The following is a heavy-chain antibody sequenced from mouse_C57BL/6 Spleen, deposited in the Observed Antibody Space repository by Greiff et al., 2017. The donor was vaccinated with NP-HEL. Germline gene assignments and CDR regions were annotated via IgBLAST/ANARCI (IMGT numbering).Heavy chain of an antibody. CDR1: GFTFSDYG. CDR3: ARPFFYYAMDY. CDR2: ISSCSSTI. J-gene: IGHJ4*01. V-gene: IGHV5-17*01. Sequence: EVQGVESGGGLVKPGGSLKLSCAASGFTFSDYGMPWVRQAPEKGLEWVAYISSCSSTIYYADTVKGRFTISRDNAKKTLFLQMTSLRSEDTAMYYCARPFFYYAMDYWGQGTSVTVSS.